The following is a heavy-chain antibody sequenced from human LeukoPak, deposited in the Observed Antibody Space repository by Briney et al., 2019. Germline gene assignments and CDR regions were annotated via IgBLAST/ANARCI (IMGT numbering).Heavy chain of an antibody. J-gene: IGHJ3*02. D-gene: IGHD3-22*01. Sequence: GRSLRLSCAASGFTFDDYAMHWVRQAPGKGLEWVSSMSWNSGSIGYADSVKGRFTISRDNAKNSLYLQMNSLRPEDTALYYCAKDRREVYYDSSGYPSGAFDIWGQGTMVTVSS. V-gene: IGHV3-9*01. CDR3: AKDRREVYYDSSGYPSGAFDI. CDR2: MSWNSGSI. CDR1: GFTFDDYA.